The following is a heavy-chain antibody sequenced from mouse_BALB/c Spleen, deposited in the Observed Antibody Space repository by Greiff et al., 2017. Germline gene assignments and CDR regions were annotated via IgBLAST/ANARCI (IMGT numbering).Heavy chain of an antibody. J-gene: IGHJ4*01. V-gene: IGHV1S127*01. D-gene: IGHD2-1*01. CDR1: GYTFTSYW. CDR2: IDPSDSYT. CDR3: TNYGSYVLYYYAMDY. Sequence: QVQLQQPGAELVKPGASVKMSCKASGYTFTSYWMHWVKQRPGQGLEWIGTIDPSDSYTSYNQKFKGKATLTVDTSSSTAYMQLSSLTSEDSAVYYCTNYGSYVLYYYAMDYWGQGTSVTVSS.